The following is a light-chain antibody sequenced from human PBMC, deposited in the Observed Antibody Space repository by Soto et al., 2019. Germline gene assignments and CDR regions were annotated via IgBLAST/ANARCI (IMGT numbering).Light chain of an antibody. CDR1: QTLANY. CDR2: DAS. CDR3: QQRSDSYT. V-gene: IGKV3-11*01. Sequence: EVVLTQSPATLSLSPGERATLSCRASQTLANYLAWYQQRPGQAPRLLIYDASNRATGIPVRFSGSGSGTDFTLTISSLEPEDSAVYYCQQRSDSYTFGQGTTLEIK. J-gene: IGKJ2*01.